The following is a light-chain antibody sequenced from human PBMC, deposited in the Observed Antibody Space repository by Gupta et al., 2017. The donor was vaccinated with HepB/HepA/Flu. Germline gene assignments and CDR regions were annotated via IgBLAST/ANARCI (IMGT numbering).Light chain of an antibody. V-gene: IGLV2-14*01. CDR3: SSYTSSSTPVV. Sequence: QSALTQPDSVSGSPGQSITISCTGTSSDVGGYNYVSWYQQHPGKAPKLMIYDVSNRPSGVSNRFSGSKSGNTASLTISGLQAEDEADYYCSSYTSSSTPVVFGGGTKLTVL. CDR2: DVS. J-gene: IGLJ2*01. CDR1: SSDVGGYNY.